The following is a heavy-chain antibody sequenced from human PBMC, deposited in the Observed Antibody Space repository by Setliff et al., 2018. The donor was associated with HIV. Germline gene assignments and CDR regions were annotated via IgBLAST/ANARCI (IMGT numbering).Heavy chain of an antibody. D-gene: IGHD4-17*01. Sequence: SETLSLTCTVYGASISHSNSYWGWIRQPPGKRLEWLGSIYSSGSPSYNPSLSSRLTISVDTSKNHVSLRLSSVTAADTGVYYCARGPEYGDYVGAYLFDYWGQGTLVTVSS. V-gene: IGHV4-39*02. CDR1: GASISHSNSY. CDR3: ARGPEYGDYVGAYLFDY. J-gene: IGHJ4*02. CDR2: IYSSGSP.